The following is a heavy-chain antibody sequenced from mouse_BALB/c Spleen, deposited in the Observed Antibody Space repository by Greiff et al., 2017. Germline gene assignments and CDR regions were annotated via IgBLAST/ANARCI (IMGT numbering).Heavy chain of an antibody. Sequence: QVTLKESGPGILQPSQTLSLTCYFSGCALTTYGTAVNWIGQPSGVGLERLAQIGSDDSKLYHPLLKSRSTISKDTSNSQLFLKITSVDTEDSATYSWDNRTSTTDIDVWGEGTTGTVPS. J-gene: IGHJ1*01. D-gene: IGHD2-12*01. CDR3: DNRTSTTDIDV. V-gene: IGHV8-8-1*01. CDR2: IGSDDSK. CDR1: GCALTTYGTA.